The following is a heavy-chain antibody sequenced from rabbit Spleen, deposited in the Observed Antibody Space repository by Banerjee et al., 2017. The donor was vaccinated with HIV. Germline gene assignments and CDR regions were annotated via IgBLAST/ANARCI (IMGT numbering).Heavy chain of an antibody. CDR1: GFSFSSSYY. J-gene: IGHJ6*01. V-gene: IGHV1S45*01. CDR3: ARDTGSSFSSYGMDL. CDR2: INASTGKP. D-gene: IGHD8-1*01. Sequence: QEQLEESGGRLVQPEGSLTLTCKASGFSFSSSYYMCWVRQAPGKGLEWIACINASTGKPVYATWASARFTISRTSSTTVTLRMTSLTAADRATYFCARDTGSSFSSYGMDLWGPGTLVTVS.